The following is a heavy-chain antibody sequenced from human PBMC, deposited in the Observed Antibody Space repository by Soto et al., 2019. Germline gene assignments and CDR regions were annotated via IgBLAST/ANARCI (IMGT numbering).Heavy chain of an antibody. Sequence: GGSLRLSCAASGFTFSSYGMHWVRQAPGKGLEWVAVIWYDGSNKYYADSVKGRFTISRDNSKNTLYLQMNNLRAEDTAVYYCARSYCSGGSCRGYYGMDVWGQGTTVTVSS. CDR3: ARSYCSGGSCRGYYGMDV. CDR2: IWYDGSNK. J-gene: IGHJ6*02. V-gene: IGHV3-33*01. CDR1: GFTFSSYG. D-gene: IGHD2-15*01.